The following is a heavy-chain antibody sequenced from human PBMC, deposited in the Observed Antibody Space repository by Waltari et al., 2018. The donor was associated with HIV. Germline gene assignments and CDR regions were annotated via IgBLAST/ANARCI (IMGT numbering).Heavy chain of an antibody. D-gene: IGHD3-22*01. CDR1: GGSIRSYY. J-gene: IGHJ3*01. V-gene: IGHV4-59*01. Sequence: QVELQESGPGLVKASETLSLTCSVFGGSIRSYYWSWVRQPPGGRLEWIGYVHYTGSTNYNPSLKSRITISADTSKNQFSLKLNSVTAADTAMYYCARDVDYDSAGLDAFDLWGQGTMVSVSS. CDR2: VHYTGST. CDR3: ARDVDYDSAGLDAFDL.